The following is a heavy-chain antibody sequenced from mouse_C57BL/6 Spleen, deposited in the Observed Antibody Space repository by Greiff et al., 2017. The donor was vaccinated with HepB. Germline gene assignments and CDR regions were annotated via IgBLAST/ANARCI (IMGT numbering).Heavy chain of an antibody. D-gene: IGHD2-1*01. CDR2: IYPGDGDT. V-gene: IGHV1-80*01. J-gene: IGHJ1*03. CDR1: GYAFSSYW. CDR3: ARECNYNWYFVV. Sequence: VQLQQSGAELVKPGASVKISCKASGYAFSSYWMNWVKQRPGKGLEWIGQIYPGDGDTNYNGKFKGKATLTADKASSTAYMQLRSLTEEDSAVYFCARECNYNWYFVVLGTGTTVTVSS.